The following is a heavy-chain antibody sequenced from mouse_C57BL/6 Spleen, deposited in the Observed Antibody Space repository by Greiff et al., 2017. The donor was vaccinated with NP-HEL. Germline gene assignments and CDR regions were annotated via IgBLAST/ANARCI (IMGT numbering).Heavy chain of an antibody. CDR2: IRSKSNNYAT. Sequence: EADGGLVQPKGSLKLSCAASGFSFNTYAMNWVRQAPGKGLEWVARIRSKSNNYATYYADSVKDRFTISRDDSESMLYLQMNNLKTEDTAMYYCVRQGDASAMANWGQGTSVPVSS. D-gene: IGHD3-3*01. CDR3: VRQGDASAMAN. V-gene: IGHV10-1*01. CDR1: GFSFNTYA. J-gene: IGHJ4*01.